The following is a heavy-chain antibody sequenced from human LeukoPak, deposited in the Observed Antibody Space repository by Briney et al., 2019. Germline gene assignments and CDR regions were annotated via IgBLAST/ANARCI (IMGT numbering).Heavy chain of an antibody. D-gene: IGHD3-22*01. CDR1: GGTFSSYA. CDR2: IIPIFGTA. CDR3: ARAGNYYDSSGYSVDY. J-gene: IGHJ4*02. V-gene: IGHV1-69*13. Sequence: SVKVSCKASGGTFSSYAISWVRQAPGQGLEWMGGIIPIFGTANYAQKFQGRVTITADESTSTAYMELSSLRSEDTAVYYCARAGNYYDSSGYSVDYWGQGTLVTVSS.